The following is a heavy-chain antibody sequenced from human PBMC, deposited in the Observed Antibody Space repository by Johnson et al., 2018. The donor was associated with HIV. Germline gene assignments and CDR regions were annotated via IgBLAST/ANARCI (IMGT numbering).Heavy chain of an antibody. CDR3: AREGWELPRTGFDV. D-gene: IGHD1-26*01. J-gene: IGHJ3*01. V-gene: IGHV3-30*02. CDR2: IRYDGSNK. CDR1: GFTFDDND. Sequence: QVKLVESGGGVVGPGGSLRLSSTVPGFTFDDNDMSRVRQAPGKGLEWVAFIRYDGSNKYYADSVKGRFTISRDNSKNTLYLQMNSLRAEDTAVFYCAREGWELPRTGFDVWGLGTMVTVSS.